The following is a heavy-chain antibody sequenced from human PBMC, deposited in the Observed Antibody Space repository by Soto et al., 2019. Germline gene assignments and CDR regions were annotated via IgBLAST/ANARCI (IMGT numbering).Heavy chain of an antibody. Sequence: RASVKVSCKASGGTFSSYAISWVRQAPGQGLEWMGGIIPIFGTANYAQKFQGRVTITADKSMSTAYMELSSLRSEDTAVYYCARGIAARGPPSPIYYYYGMDVWGQGTTVTVSS. CDR3: ARGIAARGPPSPIYYYYGMDV. CDR1: GGTFSSYA. D-gene: IGHD6-6*01. V-gene: IGHV1-69*06. CDR2: IIPIFGTA. J-gene: IGHJ6*02.